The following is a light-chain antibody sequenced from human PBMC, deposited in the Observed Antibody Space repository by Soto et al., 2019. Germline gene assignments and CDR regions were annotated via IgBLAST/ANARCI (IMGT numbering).Light chain of an antibody. J-gene: IGLJ1*01. CDR1: SSDVGGYNY. Sequence: QSVLTQPRSVSGSPGQSVTISCTGTSSDVGGYNYVSWYQQHPGKAPKLMIYDVSKRPSGVPDRFSGSKSGNTASLTISGLQAEDEADYYCISYTSSSTSYVFGTGTKVTVL. CDR3: ISYTSSSTSYV. V-gene: IGLV2-11*01. CDR2: DVS.